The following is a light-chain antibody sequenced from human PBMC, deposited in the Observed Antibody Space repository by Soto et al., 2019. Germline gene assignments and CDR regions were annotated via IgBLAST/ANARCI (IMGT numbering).Light chain of an antibody. CDR3: QQRSNWPPWT. CDR2: DAS. CDR1: QSVSSY. J-gene: IGKJ1*01. Sequence: EIVLTQSPATLSLSPGERATLSCRASQSVSSYLAWYQQKPGQAPRLLIYDASNRATGIPARFSGSGSGTDFTLTISSLEPEDCAVYYCQQRSNWPPWTFRKGTQVEIK. V-gene: IGKV3-11*01.